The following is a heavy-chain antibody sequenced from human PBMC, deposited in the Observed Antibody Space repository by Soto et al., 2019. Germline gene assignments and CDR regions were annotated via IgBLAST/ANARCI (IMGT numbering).Heavy chain of an antibody. V-gene: IGHV3-74*01. Sequence: LRLSCAASGFAFSSYWMHWVRQAPGKGLVWVSRINSDGSSTSYADSVKGRFTISRDNAKNTLYLQMNSLRAEDTAVYYCARRDSSGWYGYYYYGMDVWGQGTTVTVSS. CDR1: GFAFSSYW. CDR3: ARRDSSGWYGYYYYGMDV. J-gene: IGHJ6*02. CDR2: INSDGSST. D-gene: IGHD6-19*01.